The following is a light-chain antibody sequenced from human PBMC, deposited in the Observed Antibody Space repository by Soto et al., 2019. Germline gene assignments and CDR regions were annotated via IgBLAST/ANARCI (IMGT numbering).Light chain of an antibody. Sequence: LTQSPDTRALSPGETATLSCRASQSRSPTYLAWYQQKPGQAPRLLTYGASFRATDIPNRFSGRGSGTDFTISISRLEPEDFAVYYCQQYVTSPRTFGQGTNVDI. CDR1: QSRSPTY. CDR3: QQYVTSPRT. CDR2: GAS. V-gene: IGKV3-20*01. J-gene: IGKJ1*01.